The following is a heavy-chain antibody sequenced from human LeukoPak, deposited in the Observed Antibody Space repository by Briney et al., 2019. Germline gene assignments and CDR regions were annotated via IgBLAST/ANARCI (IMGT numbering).Heavy chain of an antibody. J-gene: IGHJ4*02. CDR2: APHDRSSP. Sequence: GGSLRLSCAASGFTCSSYWMYWVRQAPNKGLEWVAVAPHDRSSPSHAASVNGRFTISRDNSKDTLFLHMDSLRVDDTAIYYCARQSLGASGLDHWGQGVLVTVSS. CDR1: GFTCSSYW. D-gene: IGHD1-26*01. V-gene: IGHV3-30*03. CDR3: ARQSLGASGLDH.